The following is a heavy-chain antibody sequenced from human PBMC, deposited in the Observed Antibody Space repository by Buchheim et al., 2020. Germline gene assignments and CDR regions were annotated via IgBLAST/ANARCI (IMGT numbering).Heavy chain of an antibody. J-gene: IGHJ4*02. V-gene: IGHV3-30*18. CDR3: AKDRLGYCSGGGCYGGRGFDY. CDR2: ISYDGSNK. CDR1: GFTFSSYG. D-gene: IGHD2-15*01. Sequence: QVQLVESGGGVVQPGRSLRLSCAASGFTFSSYGMHWVRQAPGKGLEWVAVISYDGSNKYYADSVKGRFTISRDNSKNTLYLQMNSLRAEDTAVYYCAKDRLGYCSGGGCYGGRGFDYWGQGTL.